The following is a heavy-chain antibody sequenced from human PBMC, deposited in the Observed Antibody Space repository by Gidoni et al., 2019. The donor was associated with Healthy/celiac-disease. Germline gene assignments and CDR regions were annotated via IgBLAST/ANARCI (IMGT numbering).Heavy chain of an antibody. CDR3: AKGVSGWYSDDY. CDR1: GFTFSSYA. D-gene: IGHD6-19*01. CDR2: ICGSGGST. J-gene: IGHJ4*02. V-gene: IGHV3-23*01. Sequence: EVQLLESGGGLVQPGGSLRLSCAASGFTFSSYARSWVRQAPGKGLEWVSAICGSGGSTYYADSVKGRFTISRDNSKNTLYLQMNSLRAEDTAVYYCAKGVSGWYSDDYWGQGTLVTVSS.